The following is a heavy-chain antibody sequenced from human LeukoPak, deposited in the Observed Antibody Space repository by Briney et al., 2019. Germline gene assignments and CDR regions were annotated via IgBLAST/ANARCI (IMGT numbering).Heavy chain of an antibody. CDR3: ARGDYGDYYRKDG. CDR2: IYYSGST. Sequence: PSETLSLTCTVSGGSISSGDYYWSWIRQPPGKGLEWIGYIYYSGSTYYNPSLKSRVTISVDTSKNQFSLKLSSVTAADTAVYYCARGDYGDYYRKDGLGQGATVNGFS. V-gene: IGHV4-30-4*01. J-gene: IGHJ6*01. D-gene: IGHD4-17*01. CDR1: GGSISSGDYY.